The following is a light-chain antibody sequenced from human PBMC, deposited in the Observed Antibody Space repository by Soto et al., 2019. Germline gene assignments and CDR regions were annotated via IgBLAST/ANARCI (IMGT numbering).Light chain of an antibody. Sequence: QSALTQPRSVSGSPGQSVTISCTGTSSDVGGSNHVSWYQHHPGKAPKFMIYDVSKRPSGVPDRFSGSKSGNTASLTISGLQAEDEADYYCCSYAGSGTDNYVFGSGTKLTVL. V-gene: IGLV2-11*01. CDR2: DVS. CDR3: CSYAGSGTDNYV. CDR1: SSDVGGSNH. J-gene: IGLJ1*01.